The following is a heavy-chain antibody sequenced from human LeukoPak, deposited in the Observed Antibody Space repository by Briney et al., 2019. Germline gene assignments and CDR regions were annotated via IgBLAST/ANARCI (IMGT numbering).Heavy chain of an antibody. V-gene: IGHV3-23*01. CDR2: ISGSGDST. CDR3: ARRAGAYSHPYDY. Sequence: PGGSLRLSCAASGFTFNNYGMSWVRQASGKGLEWVSGISGSGDSTYSADSVKGRFTISRDNSKKTLYLQMNSLRAEDTAVYYCARRAGAYSHPYDYWGQGTLVTVSS. D-gene: IGHD4/OR15-4a*01. CDR1: GFTFNNYG. J-gene: IGHJ4*02.